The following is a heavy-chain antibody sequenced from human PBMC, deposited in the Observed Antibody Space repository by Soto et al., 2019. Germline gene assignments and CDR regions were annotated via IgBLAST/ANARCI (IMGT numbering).Heavy chain of an antibody. V-gene: IGHV1-69*13. J-gene: IGHJ6*02. D-gene: IGHD3-22*01. CDR1: GGNFSSYS. CDR3: ARAKYGGYYDSSGYYHYYYYGMDV. Sequence: SVKVSSKASGGNFSSYSISWVRQAPGQGLEWMGGIIPIFGTANYAQKFQGRVTITADESTSTAYMELSSLRSEDTAVYYCARAKYGGYYDSSGYYHYYYYGMDVWGQGTTVTVSS. CDR2: IIPIFGTA.